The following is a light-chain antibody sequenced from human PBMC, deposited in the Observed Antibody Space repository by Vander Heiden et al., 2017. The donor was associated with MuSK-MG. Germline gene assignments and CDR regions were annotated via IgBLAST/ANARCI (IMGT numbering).Light chain of an antibody. V-gene: IGKV1-33*01. CDR3: QQYDNLVYT. Sequence: DIQMTQSPSSLSASVGDRVTITCQASQDISNYLNWYQQNPGKAPKLLIYDASNLETGGPSRFSGSGSGTDFTFTISSLQPEDIATYYCQQYDNLVYTFGQGTKLEIK. J-gene: IGKJ2*01. CDR1: QDISNY. CDR2: DAS.